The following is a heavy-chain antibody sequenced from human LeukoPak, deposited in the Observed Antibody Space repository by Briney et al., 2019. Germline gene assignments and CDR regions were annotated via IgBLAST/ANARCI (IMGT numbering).Heavy chain of an antibody. D-gene: IGHD3-3*01. J-gene: IGHJ6*03. CDR2: ISGSGGST. CDR3: ARKFGVARAYYYYYYMDV. CDR1: GFTFSSYA. Sequence: HPGGSLRLSCAASGFTFSSYAMSWVRQAPGKGLEWVSAISGSGGSTYYADSVKGRFTISRDNSKNTLYLQMNSLRAEDTAVYYCARKFGVARAYYYYYYMDVWGKGTTVTVSS. V-gene: IGHV3-23*01.